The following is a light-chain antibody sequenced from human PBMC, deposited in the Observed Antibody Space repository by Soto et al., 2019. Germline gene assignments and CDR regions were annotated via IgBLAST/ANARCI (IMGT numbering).Light chain of an antibody. J-gene: IGLJ2*01. Sequence: QSVLTQPTSVSGAPGQRVTISSTGSSSNIGAGYDVHWYQQLPGTAPKLLIYGNSNRPSGVPDRFSGSKSGTSASLAITGLQAEDEADYYCQSYDSSLSVVFGGGTKLTVL. V-gene: IGLV1-40*01. CDR3: QSYDSSLSVV. CDR2: GNS. CDR1: SSNIGAGYD.